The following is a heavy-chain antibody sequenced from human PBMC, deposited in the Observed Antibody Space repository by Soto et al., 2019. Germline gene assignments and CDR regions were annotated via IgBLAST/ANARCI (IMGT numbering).Heavy chain of an antibody. V-gene: IGHV1-69*08. J-gene: IGHJ6*02. CDR1: GGTFSSYT. CDR3: ARDLQGQLWSRVV. Sequence: QVQLVQSGAEVKKPGSSVKVSCKASGGTFSSYTISWVRQAPGQGLEWMGRIIPILGIANYAQKFQGRVTITADKSTSTAYMELSSLRSEDTAVYYCARDLQGQLWSRVVWGQGTTVTVSS. D-gene: IGHD5-18*01. CDR2: IIPILGIA.